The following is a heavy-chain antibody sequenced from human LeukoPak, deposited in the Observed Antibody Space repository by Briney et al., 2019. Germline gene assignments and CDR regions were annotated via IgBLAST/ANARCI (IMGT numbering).Heavy chain of an antibody. CDR1: GYTFTGYY. Sequence: ASGKVSCKASGYTFTGYYMHWVRQAPGQGLEWMGWINPNSGGTNYAQKFQGRVTMTRDTSISTAYMELSRLRSDDTAVYYCARLDVRAGAFDIWGQGTMVTVSS. V-gene: IGHV1-2*02. CDR3: ARLDVRAGAFDI. CDR2: INPNSGGT. D-gene: IGHD1-1*01. J-gene: IGHJ3*02.